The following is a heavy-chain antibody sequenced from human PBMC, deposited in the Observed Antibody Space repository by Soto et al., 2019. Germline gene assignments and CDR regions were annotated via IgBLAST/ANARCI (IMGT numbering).Heavy chain of an antibody. CDR3: ALERGYSYGNGFDY. CDR1: GFTFSSYG. Sequence: GGALRLSCSASGFTFSSYGMHWVRQAPGKGLEWVAVIWYDGSNKYYADSVKGRFTISRDNSKYTLYLQMNSLRAEDTAVYYCALERGYSYGNGFDYWGQGTLVTVSS. J-gene: IGHJ4*02. CDR2: IWYDGSNK. V-gene: IGHV3-33*01. D-gene: IGHD5-18*01.